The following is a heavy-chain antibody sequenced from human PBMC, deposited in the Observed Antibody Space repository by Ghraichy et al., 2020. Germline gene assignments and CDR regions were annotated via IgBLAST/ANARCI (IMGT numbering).Heavy chain of an antibody. V-gene: IGHV3-30*18. CDR2: ISYDGSNK. J-gene: IGHJ6*02. Sequence: LSLTCAVSGFTFSRYGMHWVRQAPGKGLEWMAVISYDGSNKYYADSVKGRFTISRDNSKNTLYLQMNSLRAEDTAVCYCAKERDSSGYYSFRGDFYGMDVWGQGTTVTVSS. CDR3: AKERDSSGYYSFRGDFYGMDV. CDR1: GFTFSRYG. D-gene: IGHD3-22*01.